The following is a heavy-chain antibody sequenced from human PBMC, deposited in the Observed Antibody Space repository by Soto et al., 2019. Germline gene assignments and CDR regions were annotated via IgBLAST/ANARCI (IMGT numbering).Heavy chain of an antibody. CDR3: ARLVYDTRLNYMYFDF. J-gene: IGHJ4*02. CDR2: IFHDGTA. Sequence: SETLSLTCGVSGVKIVSGNWWTWVRQTPQRGLEYIGEIFHDGTANYYPSFERRVAISVDTSKNQFSLKLTSVTAADTAIYFCARLVYDTRLNYMYFDFWGQGALVTVSS. D-gene: IGHD3-10*01. CDR1: GVKIVSGNW. V-gene: IGHV4-4*02.